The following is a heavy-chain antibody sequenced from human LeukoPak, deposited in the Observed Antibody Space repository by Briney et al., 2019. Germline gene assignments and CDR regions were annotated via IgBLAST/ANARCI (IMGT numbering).Heavy chain of an antibody. Sequence: GGSLRLSSAASGFAFSSYAMGWVRQAPGKGLEWVSAISGGGGGTYYADSVKGRFTISRDNAKNTLYLQMNSLRAEDTAVYYCARDGGFIPYWGQGTLVTVSS. CDR1: GFAFSSYA. D-gene: IGHD3-10*01. CDR2: ISGGGGGT. CDR3: ARDGGFIPY. V-gene: IGHV3-23*01. J-gene: IGHJ4*02.